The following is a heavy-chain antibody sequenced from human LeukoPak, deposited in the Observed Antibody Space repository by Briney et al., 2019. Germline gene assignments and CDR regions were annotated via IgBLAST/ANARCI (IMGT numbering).Heavy chain of an antibody. CDR1: GGAFSSYA. Sequence: SVKVSCKASGGAFSSYAISWVRQAPGQGLEWMGGIIPIFSTANYAQKFQGGVTITADESTSTAYMELSSLRSEDTAVYYCASGTHYDSSGYYYSGYYFDYWGQGTLVTVSS. CDR2: IIPIFSTA. CDR3: ASGTHYDSSGYYYSGYYFDY. V-gene: IGHV1-69*13. D-gene: IGHD3-22*01. J-gene: IGHJ4*02.